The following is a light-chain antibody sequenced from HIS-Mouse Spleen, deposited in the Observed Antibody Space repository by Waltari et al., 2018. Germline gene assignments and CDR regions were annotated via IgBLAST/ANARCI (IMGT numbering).Light chain of an antibody. CDR2: AAS. J-gene: IGKJ1*01. V-gene: IGKV1-9*01. CDR3: QQLNSYPPT. Sequence: DIQLTLSPSFLSASVGDSFTITCRASQGISSYLAWYHQKPGKAPKLLIYAASTLQSGVPSRFSGSGSRTEFTLTISSLQPEDFATYYCQQLNSYPPTFGQGTKVEIK. CDR1: QGISSY.